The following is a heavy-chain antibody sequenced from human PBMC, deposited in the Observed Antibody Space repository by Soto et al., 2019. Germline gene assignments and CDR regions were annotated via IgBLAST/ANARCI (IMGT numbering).Heavy chain of an antibody. V-gene: IGHV3-23*01. CDR1: GFTFSSYA. Sequence: PGGSLRLSCAASGFTFSSYAMSWVRQAPGKGLEWVSAISGSGGSTYYADSVKGRFTISRDNSKNTLYLQMNSLRAEDTAVYYCAKSMAVADKTPSFDYWGQGTLVTVSS. J-gene: IGHJ4*02. CDR2: ISGSGGST. D-gene: IGHD6-19*01. CDR3: AKSMAVADKTPSFDY.